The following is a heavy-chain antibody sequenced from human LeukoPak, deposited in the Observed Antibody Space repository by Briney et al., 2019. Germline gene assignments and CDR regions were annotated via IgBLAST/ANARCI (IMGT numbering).Heavy chain of an antibody. Sequence: GGSLRLTCAACGFSLRSHWMHWVRQAPGKGLVWVSRINSDGSDTNYADSVKGRFTISRDNAKNTLYLQMHSLRVEDTAVYYCARVGSGLPAFDIWGQGTTVSVSS. D-gene: IGHD3-10*01. V-gene: IGHV3-74*01. CDR3: ARVGSGLPAFDI. CDR2: INSDGSDT. J-gene: IGHJ3*02. CDR1: GFSLRSHW.